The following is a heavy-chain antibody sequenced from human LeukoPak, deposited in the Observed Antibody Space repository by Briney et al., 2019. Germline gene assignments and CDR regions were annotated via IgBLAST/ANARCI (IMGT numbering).Heavy chain of an antibody. J-gene: IGHJ6*03. D-gene: IGHD3-3*01. V-gene: IGHV4-4*07. CDR1: GGSISSYY. Sequence: PSETLSLTCTVSGGSISSYYWSWIRQPAGKGLEWIGRIYGSGGTNYNSSLKSRVTMSADTSKNQFSLKLSSVTAADTAVYYCAREGITIFGVVVPYYMDVWGKGTTATVSS. CDR3: AREGITIFGVVVPYYMDV. CDR2: IYGSGGT.